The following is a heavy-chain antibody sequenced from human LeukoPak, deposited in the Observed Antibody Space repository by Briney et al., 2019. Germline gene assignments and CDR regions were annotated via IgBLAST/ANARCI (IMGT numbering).Heavy chain of an antibody. CDR2: IKQDGSEK. Sequence: GGSLRLSCAASGFTFNDYWMTWVRQAPGKGLEWVAHIKQDGSEKYYVDSLKGRFTISRDDAKNSLFLQMNSLRAEDTAVYYCVRDCSSASLSSGCYYAMDVWGKGTTVTVSS. CDR1: GFTFNDYW. CDR3: VRDCSSASLSSGCYYAMDV. J-gene: IGHJ6*04. V-gene: IGHV3-7*03. D-gene: IGHD2-2*01.